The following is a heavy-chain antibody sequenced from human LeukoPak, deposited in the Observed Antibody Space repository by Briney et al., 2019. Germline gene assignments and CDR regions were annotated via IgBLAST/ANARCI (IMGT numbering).Heavy chain of an antibody. CDR2: ISAYNGNT. J-gene: IGHJ4*02. V-gene: IGHV1-18*01. CDR3: ARVHRQWGIDGAAAAGNGYDY. CDR1: GYTFTSYG. D-gene: IGHD6-13*01. Sequence: ASVKVSCKASGYTFTSYGISWVRQAPGQGLEWMGWISAYNGNTNYAQKLQGRVTMTTDTSTSTAYMELRSLRSDDTAVYYCARVHRQWGIDGAAAAGNGYDYWGQGTLVTVSS.